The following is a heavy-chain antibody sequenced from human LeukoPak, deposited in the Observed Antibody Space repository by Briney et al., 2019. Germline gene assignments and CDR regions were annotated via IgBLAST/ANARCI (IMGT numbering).Heavy chain of an antibody. D-gene: IGHD3-16*02. CDR1: GFTFSSYG. CDR3: ARDRDSILRLGELSLLFDY. Sequence: PGGSLRLSCASSGFTFSSYGMHWVRQAPGKGLEWVAVIWYDGSNKYYADSVKGRFTISRDNSKNTLYLQMNSLRAEDTALYYCARDRDSILRLGELSLLFDYWGQGTLVTVSS. CDR2: IWYDGSNK. V-gene: IGHV3-33*01. J-gene: IGHJ4*02.